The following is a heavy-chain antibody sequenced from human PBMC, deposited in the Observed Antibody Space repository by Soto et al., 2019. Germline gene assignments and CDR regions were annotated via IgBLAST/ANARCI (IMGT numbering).Heavy chain of an antibody. J-gene: IGHJ4*02. Sequence: SETLSLTCTVSGGSVTSSNHYWGWFRQPPGRGLQFIGSVYFTGASYYNPSLRSRVTMSVDTSKNQFSLRLNSVTAADTALYYCATGSDFWSNLVDCWGPGTLVTVSS. V-gene: IGHV4-39*01. D-gene: IGHD3-3*01. CDR3: ATGSDFWSNLVDC. CDR2: VYFTGAS. CDR1: GGSVTSSNHY.